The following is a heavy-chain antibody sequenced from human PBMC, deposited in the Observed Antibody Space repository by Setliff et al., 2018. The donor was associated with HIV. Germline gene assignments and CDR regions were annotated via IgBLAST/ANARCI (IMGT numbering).Heavy chain of an antibody. CDR1: GYTFTNYG. CDR3: ARDLRDGFEEWFSTLDDGMDV. V-gene: IGHV1-18*01. J-gene: IGHJ6*02. D-gene: IGHD3-3*01. CDR2: ISTFDRSI. Sequence: ASVKVSCKASGYTFTNYGVSWVRQAPGQGLEWMGWISTFDRSINYDDKFEGRITMTTDTSTSTAYMELRGLISDDTAVYYCARDLRDGFEEWFSTLDDGMDVWGQGTTVTVSS.